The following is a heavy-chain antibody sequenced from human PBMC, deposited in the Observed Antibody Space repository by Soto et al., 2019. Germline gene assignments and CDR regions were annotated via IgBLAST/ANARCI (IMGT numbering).Heavy chain of an antibody. V-gene: IGHV4-39*01. CDR1: GGSISSSSYY. Sequence: SETLSLTCTVSGGSISSSSYYWGWIRQPPGKGLEWIGSIYYSGSTYYNPSLKSRVTISVDTSKNQFSLKLSSVTAADTAVYYCARLTYCGGDCYYYYYYGMDVWGQGTTVTVSS. J-gene: IGHJ6*02. CDR2: IYYSGST. D-gene: IGHD2-21*02. CDR3: ARLTYCGGDCYYYYYYGMDV.